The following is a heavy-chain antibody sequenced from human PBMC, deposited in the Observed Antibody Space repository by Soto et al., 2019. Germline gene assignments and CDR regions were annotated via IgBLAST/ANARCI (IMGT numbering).Heavy chain of an antibody. CDR3: ARQRSVVVTXWWIDP. D-gene: IGHD5-12*01. CDR2: IYHSGSS. J-gene: IGHJ5*02. CDR1: GGSISSYY. V-gene: IGHV4-59*08. Sequence: PSETLSLTCTVSGGSISSYYWSWIRQPPGKGLEWIGYIYHSGSSNYNPSLKSRVTILLDTSKNQLSLKLSSVTAADTAGYYCARQRSVVVTXWWIDPWGQGTLVTVS.